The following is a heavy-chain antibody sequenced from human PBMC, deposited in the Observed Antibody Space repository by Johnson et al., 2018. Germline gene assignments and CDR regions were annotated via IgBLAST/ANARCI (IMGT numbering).Heavy chain of an antibody. D-gene: IGHD3-16*01. CDR3: AKDWAYGWDV. Sequence: VQLVESGGGLVQPGGSLRLSCAASGFTFSSTWMHWVRQAPGKGLVWVSHINSDGSGTGYADSVKGRFTISRDNAKNTLYLQMNSRRAEDTAVYYCAKDWAYGWDVWGQGTTVTVSS. CDR2: INSDGSGT. V-gene: IGHV3-74*01. CDR1: GFTFSSTW. J-gene: IGHJ6*02.